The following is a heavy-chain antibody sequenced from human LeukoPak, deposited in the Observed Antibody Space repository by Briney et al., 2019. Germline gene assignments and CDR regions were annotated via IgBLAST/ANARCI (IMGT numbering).Heavy chain of an antibody. D-gene: IGHD2-2*02. Sequence: ASVKVSRKASGYTFTSYDINWVRQATGQGLEWMGWMNPNSGNTGYAQKFQGRVTITRNTSISTAYMELSSLRSEDTAVYYCARGEGYCSSTSCYTGAFDIWGQGTMVTVSS. CDR3: ARGEGYCSSTSCYTGAFDI. J-gene: IGHJ3*02. CDR2: MNPNSGNT. V-gene: IGHV1-8*03. CDR1: GYTFTSYD.